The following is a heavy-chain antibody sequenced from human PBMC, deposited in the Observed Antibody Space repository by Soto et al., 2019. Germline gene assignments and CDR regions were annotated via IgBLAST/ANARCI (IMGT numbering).Heavy chain of an antibody. D-gene: IGHD6-13*01. Sequence: SETLSLTCTVSGGSISSYYWSWIRQPPGKGLEWIGYIYYSGSTNYNPSLKSRVTISVDTSKNQFSLKLSSVTAADTAVYYCARRGRAAGKAYYYYYYMEVWGKGTTVTVSS. CDR3: ARRGRAAGKAYYYYYYMEV. CDR2: IYYSGST. CDR1: GGSISSYY. J-gene: IGHJ6*03. V-gene: IGHV4-59*08.